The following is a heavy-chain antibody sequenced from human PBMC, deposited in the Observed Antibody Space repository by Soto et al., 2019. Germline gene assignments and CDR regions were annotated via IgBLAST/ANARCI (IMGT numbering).Heavy chain of an antibody. D-gene: IGHD5-12*01. CDR3: ARDNPQNGYVDNFRPLVYYGMDV. CDR1: GYTFTSYA. V-gene: IGHV1-3*01. Sequence: QVQLVQSGAEVKKPGASVKVSCKASGYTFTSYAMHWVRQAPGQRLEWMGWINAGNGNTKYSQKFQGRVTITRDTSASTAYMELSSLRSEDTAVYYCARDNPQNGYVDNFRPLVYYGMDVWGQGTTVTVSS. CDR2: INAGNGNT. J-gene: IGHJ6*02.